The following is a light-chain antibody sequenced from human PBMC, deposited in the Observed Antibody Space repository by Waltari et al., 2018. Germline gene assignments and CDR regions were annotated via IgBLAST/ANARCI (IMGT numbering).Light chain of an antibody. CDR1: QKILYSANSKNY. J-gene: IGKJ2*01. CDR2: WAS. Sequence: DIVMTQSPDSLAVSLGERATIKCKSSQKILYSANSKNYLAWYQQKPGQHPKLLIYWASSRETGVPDRFSGSGSGTDFTLTIISLQAEDVAVYYCQQHYSSPYTFGQGTKLEI. V-gene: IGKV4-1*01. CDR3: QQHYSSPYT.